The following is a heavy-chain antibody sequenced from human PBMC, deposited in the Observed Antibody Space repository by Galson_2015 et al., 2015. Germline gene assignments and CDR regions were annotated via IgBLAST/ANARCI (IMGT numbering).Heavy chain of an antibody. V-gene: IGHV3-11*06. J-gene: IGHJ6*02. D-gene: IGHD6-19*01. CDR2: ISSSGYLT. CDR3: ARGGDSSGWSTYGMDV. CDR1: GFTFTDYS. Sequence: SLRLSCAFSGFTFTDYSFNWVRQGPGKGLEWIAYISSSGYLTYYGDSVKGRFTISRDNAKNTLYLQMNSLRAEDTAVYYCARGGDSSGWSTYGMDVWGQGTTVTVSS.